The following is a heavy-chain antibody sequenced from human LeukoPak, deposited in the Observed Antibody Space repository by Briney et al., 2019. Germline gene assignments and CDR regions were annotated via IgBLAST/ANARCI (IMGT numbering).Heavy chain of an antibody. CDR2: ISGSGGST. CDR1: GFTFSSYA. Sequence: GGSLRLSCAASGFTFSSYAMKWVRQAPGKGLEWVSGISGSGGSTYYADSVEGRFTISRDISKNTPYLQMNSLRAEDTAVYYCAKSRSGLNDAFDIWGQGTMVTVSS. CDR3: AKSRSGLNDAFDI. J-gene: IGHJ3*02. V-gene: IGHV3-23*01.